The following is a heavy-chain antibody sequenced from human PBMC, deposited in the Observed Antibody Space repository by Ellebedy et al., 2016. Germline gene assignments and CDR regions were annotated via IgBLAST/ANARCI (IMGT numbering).Heavy chain of an antibody. V-gene: IGHV3-66*01. CDR2: LYSGGTI. CDR3: AKDGGLGRYCVSASCYTNAFDI. Sequence: GESLKISCAVSGFTVSSNYMSWVRQAPGKGLEWVSVLYSGGTIYYADSVKGRFTISRDNSKNTVYLQMNSLRAEDTAMYYCAKDGGLGRYCVSASCYTNAFDIWGQGTMVTVSS. D-gene: IGHD2-2*01. CDR1: GFTVSSNY. J-gene: IGHJ3*02.